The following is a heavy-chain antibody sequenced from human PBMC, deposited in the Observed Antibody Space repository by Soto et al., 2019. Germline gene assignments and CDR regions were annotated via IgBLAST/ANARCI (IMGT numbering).Heavy chain of an antibody. J-gene: IGHJ5*02. CDR1: GGSISSGGYS. CDR3: ARVVGGSGSYYWFDP. D-gene: IGHD3-10*01. V-gene: IGHV4-30-2*01. CDR2: IYHSGST. Sequence: QLQLQESGSGLVKPSQTLSLTCAVSGGSISSGGYSWSWIRQPPGKGLEWIGNIYHSGSTYYYPSLKSRVTISVDRAKNQFSLKLSSVTAADTAVYYCARVVGGSGSYYWFDPWGQGTLVTVSS.